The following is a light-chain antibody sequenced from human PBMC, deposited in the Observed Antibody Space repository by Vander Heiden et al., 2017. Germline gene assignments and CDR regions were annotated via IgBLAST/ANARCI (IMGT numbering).Light chain of an antibody. Sequence: SVLPQLHTVTAAPGQKVTNSCTGSSSNIGYSSVSWYQQLPGTAPKVLIYDTDKRPSGIPDRISGSKSVTSATLGITGLQAVDEAGYYCGTRESILSDAVFGGTTKLTVL. V-gene: IGLV1-51*01. CDR2: DTD. CDR3: GTRESILSDAV. CDR1: SSNIGYSS. J-gene: IGLJ2*01.